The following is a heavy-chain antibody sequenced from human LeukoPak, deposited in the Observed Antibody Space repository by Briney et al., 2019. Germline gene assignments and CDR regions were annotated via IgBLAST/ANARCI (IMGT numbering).Heavy chain of an antibody. J-gene: IGHJ3*02. D-gene: IGHD5-18*01. V-gene: IGHV3-23*01. CDR1: GFTFSTYA. CDR3: AKTSGYSYAHDAFDI. Sequence: PGGSLRLSCAASGFTFSTYAMSWVRQAPGQGLEWVSSISGDGGSTYYAESVKGRFTISRDNAKNSLYLQMNSLRAEDTALYYCAKTSGYSYAHDAFDIWGQGTTVTVSS. CDR2: ISGDGGST.